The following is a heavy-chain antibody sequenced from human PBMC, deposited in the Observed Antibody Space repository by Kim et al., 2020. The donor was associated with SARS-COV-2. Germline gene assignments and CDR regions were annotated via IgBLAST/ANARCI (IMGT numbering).Heavy chain of an antibody. V-gene: IGHV1-24*01. D-gene: IGHD3-22*01. CDR2: FDPEDGET. Sequence: ASVKVSCKVSGYTLTELSMHWVRQAPGKGLEWMGGFDPEDGETIYAQKFQGRVTMTEDTSTDTAYMELSSLRSEDTAVYYCATWAQNWGYYDSKGFDYWGQGTLVTVSS. CDR3: ATWAQNWGYYDSKGFDY. CDR1: GYTLTELS. J-gene: IGHJ4*02.